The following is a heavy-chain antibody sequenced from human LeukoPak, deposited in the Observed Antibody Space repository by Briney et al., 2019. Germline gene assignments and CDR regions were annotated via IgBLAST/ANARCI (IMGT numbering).Heavy chain of an antibody. J-gene: IGHJ1*01. V-gene: IGHV4-59*08. Sequence: KPSETLSLTCTVSGGSIDSYYWSWIRQSPGKGLEWIGYIYYSGSTNYNPSPKSRVTISVDTSRTQFSLRLSSVTAADTAVYYCARGPYYYDSSGYDWGQGTLVTVSS. D-gene: IGHD3-22*01. CDR3: ARGPYYYDSSGYD. CDR2: IYYSGST. CDR1: GGSIDSYY.